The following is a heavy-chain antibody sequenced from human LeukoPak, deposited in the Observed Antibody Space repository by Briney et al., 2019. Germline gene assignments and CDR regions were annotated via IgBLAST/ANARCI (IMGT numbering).Heavy chain of an antibody. J-gene: IGHJ5*02. D-gene: IGHD3-16*01. CDR3: ARVVDYGWFDP. CDR2: IKQDGSEK. Sequence: GGSLRLSWAASGFTFSSYWMSWVRQAPGKGLEWVANIKQDGSEKYYVDSVKGRFTISRDNAKNSLYLQMNSLRAEDTAVYYCARVVDYGWFDPCGQGTLVAVSS. V-gene: IGHV3-7*01. CDR1: GFTFSSYW.